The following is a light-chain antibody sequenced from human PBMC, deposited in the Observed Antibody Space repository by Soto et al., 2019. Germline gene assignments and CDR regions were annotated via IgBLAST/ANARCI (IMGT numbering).Light chain of an antibody. CDR2: EGS. CDR3: CSYAGSSTTWV. CDR1: ISDVGSYNL. Sequence: QSVLTQPSSLSGSPGQSITISCTGTISDVGSYNLVSWYQQHPGKAPKLMIYEGSKRPSGVSNRFSGSKSGNTASLTISGLQAEDEADYYCCSYAGSSTTWVFGGGTKVTVL. V-gene: IGLV2-23*01. J-gene: IGLJ3*02.